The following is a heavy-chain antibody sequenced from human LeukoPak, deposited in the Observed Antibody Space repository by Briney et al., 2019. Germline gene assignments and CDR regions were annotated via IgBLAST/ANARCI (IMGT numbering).Heavy chain of an antibody. CDR2: ISYDGRSK. Sequence: GRSLRLSCAASGFTFSSYAIHWVRQAPGKGLEWVAVISYDGRSKYYADSVKGRFTISRDNSKNTLYLQMNSLRAEDTAYYYCARGGTYSSGWNYWGQGGLVTVSS. V-gene: IGHV3-30*04. CDR1: GFTFSSYA. CDR3: ARGGTYSSGWNY. D-gene: IGHD6-19*01. J-gene: IGHJ4*02.